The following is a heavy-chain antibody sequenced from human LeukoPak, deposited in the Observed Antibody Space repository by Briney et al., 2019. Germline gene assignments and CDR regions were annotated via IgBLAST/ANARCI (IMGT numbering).Heavy chain of an antibody. CDR2: IYYTGST. J-gene: IGHJ4*02. CDR1: GGSISSSSYY. Sequence: PSETLSLTCTVSGGSISSSSYYWGWIRQAPGKGLEWFGNIYYTGSTYYNPSLQSRVTISVDTSMNQFSVKLNSVTAEDTAVYYCAKEEGSGYYDSSGYLLYYWGQGTLVTVSS. CDR3: AKEEGSGYYDSSGYLLYY. D-gene: IGHD3-22*01. V-gene: IGHV4-39*07.